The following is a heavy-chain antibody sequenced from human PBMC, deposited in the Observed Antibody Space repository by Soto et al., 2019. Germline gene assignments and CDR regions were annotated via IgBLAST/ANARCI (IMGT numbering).Heavy chain of an antibody. CDR1: GYTFTSYD. CDR3: ARAAPGYCSSTSCYTGDYYYYYGMDV. D-gene: IGHD2-2*02. CDR2: MNPNSGNT. J-gene: IGHJ6*02. V-gene: IGHV1-8*01. Sequence: GASVKVSCKASGYTFTSYDINWVRQATGQGLEWMGWMNPNSGNTGYAQKFQGRVTMTRNTSISTAYMELSSLRSEDTAVYYCARAAPGYCSSTSCYTGDYYYYYGMDVWGQGTTVTVSS.